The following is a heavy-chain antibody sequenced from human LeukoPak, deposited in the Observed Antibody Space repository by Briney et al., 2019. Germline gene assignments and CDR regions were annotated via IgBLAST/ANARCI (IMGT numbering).Heavy chain of an antibody. CDR2: ISSSSSYI. V-gene: IGHV3-21*01. CDR3: ARGSSHRGWFDP. D-gene: IGHD6-19*01. CDR1: GFTFSSYS. Sequence: GGSLRLSCAASGFTFSSYSMNWVRQAPGKGLEWVSSISSSSSYIYYADSVKGRFTISRDNAKNSLYLQMNSLRAEDTAVYYCARGSSHRGWFDPWGQGTLVTVSS. J-gene: IGHJ5*02.